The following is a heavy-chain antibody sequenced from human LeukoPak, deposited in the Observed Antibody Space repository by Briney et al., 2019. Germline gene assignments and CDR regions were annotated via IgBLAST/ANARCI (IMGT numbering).Heavy chain of an antibody. CDR2: IRCNRDDI. J-gene: IGHJ3*02. Sequence: PGVSLRLSCAASGFTFDDYAIHWVRPAPGKGREWVAGIRCNRDDIGYADSVKGRFTISTDNAKNSLYLQMNSLRAEDMALYYCAESMGYSYGHDAFDIWGQGTMVTVSS. V-gene: IGHV3-9*03. CDR3: AESMGYSYGHDAFDI. CDR1: GFTFDDYA. D-gene: IGHD5-18*01.